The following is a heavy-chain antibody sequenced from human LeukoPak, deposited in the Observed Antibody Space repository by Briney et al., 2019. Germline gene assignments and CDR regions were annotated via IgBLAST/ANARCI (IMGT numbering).Heavy chain of an antibody. V-gene: IGHV3-23*01. J-gene: IGHJ4*02. D-gene: IGHD6-13*01. Sequence: GGSLRLPCAASGFTFSRFAMSWVRQAPGKGLEWVSTITDSGANTYYADSVKGRFTVSRDNAKNSLFLQVYSLTAEDTATYYCARLRTGRFSTSWFDYWGQGSLVTVS. CDR1: GFTFSRFA. CDR2: ITDSGANT. CDR3: ARLRTGRFSTSWFDY.